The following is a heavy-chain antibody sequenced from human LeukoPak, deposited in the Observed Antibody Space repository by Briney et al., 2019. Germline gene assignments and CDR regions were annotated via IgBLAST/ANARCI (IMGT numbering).Heavy chain of an antibody. Sequence: SETLSLTCAVYGGSFSGYYWSWIRQPPGKGLEWIGEINHSGNTNYNPSLKSRVTISVDTSKNQFSLKLSSVTAADTAVYYCARGKTGYSSKKNWFDPWGQGTLVTVSS. V-gene: IGHV4-34*01. CDR3: ARGKTGYSSKKNWFDP. J-gene: IGHJ5*02. CDR2: INHSGNT. D-gene: IGHD6-13*01. CDR1: GGSFSGYY.